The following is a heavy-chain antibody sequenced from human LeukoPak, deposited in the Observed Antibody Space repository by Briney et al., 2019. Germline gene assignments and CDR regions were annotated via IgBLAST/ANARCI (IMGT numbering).Heavy chain of an antibody. CDR1: GGSISSSS. D-gene: IGHD5-12*01. Sequence: ETLSLTCTVSGGSISSSSYYWGWIRQPPGKGLEWVSSISSSSSYIYYADSVKGRFTISRDNAKNSLYLQMNSLRAEDTAVYYCAKGVDILDYWGQGTLVTVSS. CDR3: AKGVDILDY. J-gene: IGHJ4*02. CDR2: ISSSSSYI. V-gene: IGHV3-21*04.